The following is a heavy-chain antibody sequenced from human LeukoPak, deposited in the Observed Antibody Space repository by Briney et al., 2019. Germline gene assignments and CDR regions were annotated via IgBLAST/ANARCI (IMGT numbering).Heavy chain of an antibody. J-gene: IGHJ4*01. CDR2: ITSGGSDT. V-gene: IGHV3-74*01. CDR3: ARGKGGYSSSWYYFDY. CDR1: GFTFNAYW. D-gene: IGHD6-13*01. Sequence: AGGSLRLSCAASGFTFNAYWMHWVRQAPGKGLVWVSRITSGGSDTTYADSVKGRFTMSRDNAKNTLYLQMNGLRAEDTAVYYCARGKGGYSSSWYYFDYWGQEPWSPSPQ.